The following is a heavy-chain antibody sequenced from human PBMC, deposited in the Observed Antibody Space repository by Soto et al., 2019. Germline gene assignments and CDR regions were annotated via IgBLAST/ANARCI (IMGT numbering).Heavy chain of an antibody. CDR1: GFTFSSYS. CDR2: ISSSSSYI. D-gene: IGHD3-16*01. J-gene: IGHJ5*02. V-gene: IGHV3-21*01. Sequence: EVQLVESGGGLVKPGGSLRLSCAASGFTFSSYSMNWVRQAPGKGLEWVSSISSSSSYIYYADSVKGRFTISRDNAKNSLYLQMNSLRAEDTAVYYCARDPQPMPTMITFGGVSFDPWGQGTLVTVSS. CDR3: ARDPQPMPTMITFGGVSFDP.